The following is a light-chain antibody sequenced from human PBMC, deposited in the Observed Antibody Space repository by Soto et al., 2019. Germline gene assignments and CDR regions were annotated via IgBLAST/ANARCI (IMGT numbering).Light chain of an antibody. CDR2: DVS. CDR1: SSDVGGYNY. J-gene: IGLJ1*01. Sequence: QSALTQPASVSGSPGQPITISCTGTSSDVGGYNYVSWYQQHPGKAPKLIIYDVSNRPSGVSNRFSGSKSGNTASLTISGLQDEDEAEYYCNSYTSKSTGVFGTGTKLTVL. V-gene: IGLV2-14*01. CDR3: NSYTSKSTGV.